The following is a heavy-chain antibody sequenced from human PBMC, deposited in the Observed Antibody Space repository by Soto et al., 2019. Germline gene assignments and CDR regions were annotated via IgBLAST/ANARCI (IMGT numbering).Heavy chain of an antibody. D-gene: IGHD2-8*02. CDR1: GFIVIDAW. J-gene: IGHJ4*02. CDR2: VRSHNAGGTR. V-gene: IGHV3-15*01. CDR3: ARSRTASYYFDY. Sequence: WGSQRLSCSSSGFIVIDAWMSWFRQAPGKGLEWVGRVRSHNAGGTRDYTAPVRGRFTVSRDDSKKTVYLQMNSLTPEDTAVYYCARSRTASYYFDYWGQGTAVTVSS.